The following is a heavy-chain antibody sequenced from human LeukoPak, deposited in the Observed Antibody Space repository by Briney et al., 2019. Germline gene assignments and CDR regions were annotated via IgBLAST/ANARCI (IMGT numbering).Heavy chain of an antibody. CDR3: ARFSSGLLDAFDI. CDR2: ISGSGGTT. CDR1: GFTFSSFG. V-gene: IGHV3-23*01. D-gene: IGHD6-19*01. Sequence: GGSLRLSCAASGFTFSSFGMIWVRQAPGKGLQWVTVISGSGGTTHYADSVKGRFTISRDNAKNSLYLQMNNLGAEDTAVYYCARFSSGLLDAFDIWGQGTMVIVSS. J-gene: IGHJ3*02.